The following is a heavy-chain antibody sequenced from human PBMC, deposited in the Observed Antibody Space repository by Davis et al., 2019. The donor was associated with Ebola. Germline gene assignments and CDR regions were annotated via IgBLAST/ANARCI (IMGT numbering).Heavy chain of an antibody. V-gene: IGHV3-23*01. CDR2: ISASDGRT. CDR1: GFTFSSYA. J-gene: IGHJ6*02. Sequence: GESLKISCAASGFTFSSYAMSWVRQAPGKGLEWVSAISASDGRTYYADPVKGRFTISRDNSKNTLYLQMNSLRAEDTAVYYCARVPYYYYGMDVWGQGTTVTVSS. CDR3: ARVPYYYYGMDV.